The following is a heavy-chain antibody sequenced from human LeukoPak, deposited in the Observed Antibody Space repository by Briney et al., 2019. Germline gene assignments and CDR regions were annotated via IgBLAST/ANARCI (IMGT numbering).Heavy chain of an antibody. J-gene: IGHJ4*02. CDR2: VSADGRTA. CDR3: ARARYGSGGYFFDF. Sequence: GGSLRLSCAASGFTFAIHAMHWVRQAPGRGLECVAVVSADGRTAYYADSVKDRFTISRDNSKNSLYLQMNSLRGEDTAVYYCARARYGSGGYFFDFWGQGTLVTVSS. D-gene: IGHD3-10*01. CDR1: GFTFAIHA. V-gene: IGHV3-30-3*01.